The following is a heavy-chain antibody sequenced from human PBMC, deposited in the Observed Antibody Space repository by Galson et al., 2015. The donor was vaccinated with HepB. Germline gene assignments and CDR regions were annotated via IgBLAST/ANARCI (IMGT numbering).Heavy chain of an antibody. CDR3: ARQRGSGWYSDY. J-gene: IGHJ4*02. CDR1: GYSFTSSW. D-gene: IGHD6-19*01. V-gene: IGHV5-51*01. CDR2: TYPGDSDT. Sequence: QSGAEVKKPGESLRISCKGSGYSFTSSWIGWVRQMPGKGLEWLGITYPGDSDTRYSPSFPGQVTISADKSISTAYLQWSRLKAPDTAIYYCARQRGSGWYSDYWGQGTLVTVSS.